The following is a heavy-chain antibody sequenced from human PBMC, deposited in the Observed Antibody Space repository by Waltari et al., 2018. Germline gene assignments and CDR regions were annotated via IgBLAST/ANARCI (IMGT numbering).Heavy chain of an antibody. CDR2: IKYDGSAK. V-gene: IGHV3-7*01. Sequence: EVQLLESGGGLVQPGGSLRLPCAASGFIFGNYWMSWVRQAPGKGLEWLANIKYDGSAKYYVESVRGRFTISRDNAENSLYLQMSSLRADDTAVYYCATSRAAAGNDWGQGTLVSVSS. CDR3: ATSRAAAGND. D-gene: IGHD6-13*01. J-gene: IGHJ4*02. CDR1: GFIFGNYW.